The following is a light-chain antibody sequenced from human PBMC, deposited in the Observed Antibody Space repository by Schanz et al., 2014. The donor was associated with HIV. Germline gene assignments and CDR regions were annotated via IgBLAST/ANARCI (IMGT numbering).Light chain of an antibody. CDR2: AAS. CDR3: QQYNNWPT. Sequence: IVLTQSPGTLSLSPGERGTLSCRASQSISSSLLAWYQKKPGQAPTLLIYAASSRATGIPDRFSGSGSGADFTLTISSLQSEDFASYYCQQYNNWPTFGQGTKVEIK. V-gene: IGKV3-20*01. J-gene: IGKJ1*01. CDR1: QSISSSL.